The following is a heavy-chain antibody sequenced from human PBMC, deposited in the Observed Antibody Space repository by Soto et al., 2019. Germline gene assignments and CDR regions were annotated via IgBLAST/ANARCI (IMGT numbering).Heavy chain of an antibody. J-gene: IGHJ6*02. V-gene: IGHV1-69*01. D-gene: IGHD6-6*01. Sequence: FSSYAVSWXXXXXXXGLKWMGVIIPLLGTPKYAQKFQGRVTITADDSARTAYMELSSLRSEDTAVYYCARESSSPNYYYYGMDVWGQGTTVTVSS. CDR3: ARESSSPNYYYYGMDV. CDR2: IIPLLGTP. CDR1: FSSYA.